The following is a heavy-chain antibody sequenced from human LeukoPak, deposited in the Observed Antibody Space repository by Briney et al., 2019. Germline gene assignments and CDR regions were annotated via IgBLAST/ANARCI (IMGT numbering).Heavy chain of an antibody. Sequence: GGSLRLSCGASGFAFSSYSMNWVRQAPGKGLEWVSYIGTSSSSKYYADSVKGRFTISRDNDKNSIYLQMDSLRDEDTAVYYCARGNRGLSPDYWGQGTLVTVSS. CDR3: ARGNRGLSPDY. V-gene: IGHV3-48*02. D-gene: IGHD1-14*01. CDR2: IGTSSSSK. J-gene: IGHJ4*02. CDR1: GFAFSSYS.